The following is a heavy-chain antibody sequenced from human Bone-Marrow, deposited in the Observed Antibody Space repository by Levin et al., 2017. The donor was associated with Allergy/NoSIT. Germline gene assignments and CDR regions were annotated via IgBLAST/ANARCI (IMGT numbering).Heavy chain of an antibody. CDR2: ISGSGGST. Sequence: GGSLRLSCAASGFTFSSYAMSWVRQAPGKGLEWVSAISGSGGSTYYADSVKGRFTISRDNSKNTLYLQMNSLRAEDTAVYYCAKEAARPGCYYYYMDVWGKGTTVTVSS. V-gene: IGHV3-23*01. CDR3: AKEAARPGCYYYYMDV. CDR1: GFTFSSYA. J-gene: IGHJ6*03. D-gene: IGHD6-6*01.